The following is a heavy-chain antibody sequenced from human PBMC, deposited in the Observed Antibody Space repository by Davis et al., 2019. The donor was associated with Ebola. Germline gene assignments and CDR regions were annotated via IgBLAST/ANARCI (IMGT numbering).Heavy chain of an antibody. CDR2: FHYSGST. J-gene: IGHJ6*04. CDR3: ARDLWDYYYGMDV. D-gene: IGHD3-16*01. V-gene: IGHV4-39*07. Sequence: SETLSLTCTVSGGSISSSSYYWGWIRQPPGKGLEWIGSFHYSGSTFYNPSLKSRVTISVDTSKNQVSLKLSSVTAADTAVYYCARDLWDYYYGMDVWGKGTTVTVSS. CDR1: GGSISSSSYY.